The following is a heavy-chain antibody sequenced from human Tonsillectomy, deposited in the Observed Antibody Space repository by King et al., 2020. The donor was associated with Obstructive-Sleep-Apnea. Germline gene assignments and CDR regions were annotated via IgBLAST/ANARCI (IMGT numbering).Heavy chain of an antibody. J-gene: IGHJ4*02. Sequence: QLVQSGGGVVQPGRSLRLSCTASGFTFSSYAMHWVRQAPGKGLEWVAVISYDGSNKYYADSVKGRFTISRDNSKNTLYLQMNSLRAEETAVYYCARGGSYKYWGQGTLVTVSS. V-gene: IGHV3-30*04. D-gene: IGHD1-26*01. CDR1: GFTFSSYA. CDR3: ARGGSYKY. CDR2: ISYDGSNK.